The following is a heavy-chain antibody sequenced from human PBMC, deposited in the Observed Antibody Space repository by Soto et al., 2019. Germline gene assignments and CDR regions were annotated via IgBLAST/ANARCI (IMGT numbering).Heavy chain of an antibody. D-gene: IGHD2-8*01. CDR1: GYTFTGYY. J-gene: IGHJ5*02. CDR3: ARAQGVLYPLDP. Sequence: VASVKVSCKTSGYTFTGYYMHWVRQAPGQGLEWMGYINPSTGGTNYAQKFQGRVTLTRDTSITTAYMELTSLKSDDTAVYYCARAQGVLYPLDPWGQGTLVTVYS. CDR2: INPSTGGT. V-gene: IGHV1-2*02.